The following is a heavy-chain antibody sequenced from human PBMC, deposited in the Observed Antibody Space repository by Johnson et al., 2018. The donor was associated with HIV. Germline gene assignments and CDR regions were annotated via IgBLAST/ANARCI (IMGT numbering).Heavy chain of an antibody. CDR3: AKVRGDFWSGWPPGAFDF. Sequence: QVRLVESGGGVVQPGGSLRLSCAASGFTFSSYGMHWVRQAPGNGLEWVAFIRYDGSNKYYADSVKGRFTISRDNSKNTLYLQMNSLRAEDTAVYYCAKVRGDFWSGWPPGAFDFWGQGTMVTVSS. J-gene: IGHJ3*01. CDR1: GFTFSSYG. D-gene: IGHD3-3*01. CDR2: IRYDGSNK. V-gene: IGHV3-30*02.